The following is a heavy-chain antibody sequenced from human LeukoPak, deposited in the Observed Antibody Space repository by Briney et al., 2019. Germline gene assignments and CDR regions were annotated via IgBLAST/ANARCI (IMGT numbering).Heavy chain of an antibody. V-gene: IGHV3-21*01. J-gene: IGHJ4*02. CDR3: ARHHSSSSRRDIDY. D-gene: IGHD6-6*01. Sequence: PGGSLRLSSAASGFTFSSYSMNWVRQAPGKGLEWVSSISSSSSYIYYADSVKGRFTISRDNAKNSLYLQMNSLRAEDTAVYYCARHHSSSSRRDIDYWGQGTLVTVSS. CDR1: GFTFSSYS. CDR2: ISSSSSYI.